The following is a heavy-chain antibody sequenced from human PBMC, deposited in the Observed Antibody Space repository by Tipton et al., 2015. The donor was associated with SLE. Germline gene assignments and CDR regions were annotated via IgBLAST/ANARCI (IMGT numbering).Heavy chain of an antibody. D-gene: IGHD3-22*01. Sequence: TLSLTCTVSGGSISSSSYYWSWIRQPPGKGLEWIGYIYYSGSTNYNPSLKSRVTISVDTSKNQFSLKLSSVTAADTAVYYCARVGPYDSSGPYAFDIWGQRTMLAVSS. V-gene: IGHV4-61*01. CDR3: ARVGPYDSSGPYAFDI. J-gene: IGHJ3*02. CDR2: IYYSGST. CDR1: GGSISSSSYY.